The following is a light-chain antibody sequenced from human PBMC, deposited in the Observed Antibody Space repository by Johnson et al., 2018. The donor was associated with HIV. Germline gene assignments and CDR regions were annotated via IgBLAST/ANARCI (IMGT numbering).Light chain of an antibody. CDR3: GAWDSSLSSYV. J-gene: IGLJ1*01. Sequence: QSVLTQPPSVSAAPGQKVTISCSGSSSNIGNNDVSWYQQLPGTAPKLLIYDNNKRPSGIADRFSGSKSGTSATLGITGLQTGDEADYYCGAWDSSLSSYVFGTGTKVTVL. CDR1: SSNIGNND. V-gene: IGLV1-51*01. CDR2: DNN.